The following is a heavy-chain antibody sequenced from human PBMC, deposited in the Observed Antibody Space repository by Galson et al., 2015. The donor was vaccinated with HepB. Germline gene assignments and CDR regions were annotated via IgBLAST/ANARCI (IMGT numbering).Heavy chain of an antibody. J-gene: IGHJ5*02. CDR3: ASLTTATNGIDP. V-gene: IGHV1-69*04. D-gene: IGHD4-17*01. CDR1: GGTFSGYV. Sequence: SVKVSCKASGGTFSGYVIHWVRQAPGQGLEWMGRIIPSFDRTNNAQKFEGRVTITADKSTNTVYLELSSLASGDPAVYYCASLTTATNGIDPWGQGTLVTVSS. CDR2: IIPSFDRT.